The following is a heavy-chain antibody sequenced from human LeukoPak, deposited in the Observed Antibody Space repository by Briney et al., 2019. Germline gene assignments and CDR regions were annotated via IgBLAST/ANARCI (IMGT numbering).Heavy chain of an antibody. CDR2: IKQDGSET. CDR1: GFTFRSYW. J-gene: IGHJ4*02. V-gene: IGHV3-7*01. CDR3: ARDDHYYDSSGYLDY. D-gene: IGHD3-22*01. Sequence: GSLLLSCAASGFTFRSYWMTWVRQYPGKGLEWVANIKQDGSETYYADSVKGRFTISRDNAKRSLYLQMNSLRAEDTAVYFCARDDHYYDSSGYLDYWGQGTLVTVSS.